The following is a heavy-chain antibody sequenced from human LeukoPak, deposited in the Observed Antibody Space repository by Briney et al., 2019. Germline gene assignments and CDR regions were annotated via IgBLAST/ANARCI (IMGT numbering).Heavy chain of an antibody. CDR3: ARVVVITMVRGVRNYFDY. V-gene: IGHV4-38-2*01. D-gene: IGHD3-10*01. Sequence: SETLSLTCAVSGGSISSGYYWGWIRQPPGKGLEWIGSIYHSGSTYYNPSLKSRVTISVDTSKNQFSLKLSSVTAADTAVYYCARVVVITMVRGVRNYFDYWGQGTLVTVSS. CDR1: GGSISSGYY. CDR2: IYHSGST. J-gene: IGHJ4*02.